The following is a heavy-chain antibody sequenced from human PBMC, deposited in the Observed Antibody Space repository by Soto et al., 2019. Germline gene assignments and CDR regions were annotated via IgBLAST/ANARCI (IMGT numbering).Heavy chain of an antibody. J-gene: IGHJ4*02. CDR3: ARGSSSSSAFDY. CDR1: GGSFSTYT. CDR2: IIPMFGII. V-gene: IGHV1-69*13. D-gene: IGHD6-13*01. Sequence: GASVKVSCKVSGGSFSTYTLTWVLQAPGQGLEWMGGIIPMFGIINYAQKFQGRVTITADESTSTAHMELSSLRSEDTAVYYCARGSSSSSAFDYWGQGTLVTVSS.